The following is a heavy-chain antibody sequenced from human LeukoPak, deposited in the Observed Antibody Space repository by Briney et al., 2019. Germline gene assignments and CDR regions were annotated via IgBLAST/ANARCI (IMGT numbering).Heavy chain of an antibody. D-gene: IGHD5-12*01. CDR3: ARDLYAYSGYDSPFNY. CDR2: ISGSGGST. CDR1: GFTFSSYA. J-gene: IGHJ4*02. Sequence: GGSLRLSCAASGFTFSSYAMSWVRQAPGKGLEWVSAISGSGGSTYYADSVKGRFTISRDNSKNTLYLQMNSLRAEDTAVYYCARDLYAYSGYDSPFNYWGQGTLVTVSS. V-gene: IGHV3-23*01.